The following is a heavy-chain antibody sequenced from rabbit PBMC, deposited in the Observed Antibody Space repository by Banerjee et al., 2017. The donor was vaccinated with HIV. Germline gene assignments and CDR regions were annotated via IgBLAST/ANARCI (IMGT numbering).Heavy chain of an antibody. J-gene: IGHJ4*01. D-gene: IGHD6-1*01. CDR2: IYTGSSASI. V-gene: IGHV1S40*01. CDR3: ARDEDARVPGYAYNL. Sequence: QSLEESGGDLVKPGASLTLTCTASGFSFSNNYVMCWVRQAPGKGLEWIGCIYTGSSASIYYASWAKGRFTISKTSSTTVTLQMTSLTAADTATYFCARDEDARVPGYAYNLWGPGTLVTVS. CDR1: GFSFSNNYV.